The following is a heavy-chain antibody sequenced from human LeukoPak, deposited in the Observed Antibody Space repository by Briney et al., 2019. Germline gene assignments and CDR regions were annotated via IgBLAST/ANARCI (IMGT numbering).Heavy chain of an antibody. Sequence: SETLSLTCTVSGGSISTYYGNWIRQHPGKGLEWIGYIYYSGSTYYNPSLKSRVTISVDTSKNQFSLKLSSVTAADTAVYYCASGWYQDYFDYWGQGTLVTVSS. J-gene: IGHJ4*02. CDR3: ASGWYQDYFDY. CDR1: GGSISTYY. CDR2: IYYSGST. D-gene: IGHD6-19*01. V-gene: IGHV4-59*06.